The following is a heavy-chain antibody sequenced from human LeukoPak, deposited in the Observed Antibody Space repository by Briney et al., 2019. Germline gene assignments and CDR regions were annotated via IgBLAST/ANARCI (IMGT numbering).Heavy chain of an antibody. Sequence: SETLSLTCAVYGGSFSDYFWSWIRQPPGKGLEWIGYIHSNGGTNYNPSLKNRVTMSVDTSKNQFSLKLNSVTAADTAVYYCARRVSGIYGSRGDLDHWGQGTLVTVSS. V-gene: IGHV4-59*08. CDR1: GGSFSDYF. D-gene: IGHD3-10*01. CDR3: ARRVSGIYGSRGDLDH. CDR2: IHSNGGT. J-gene: IGHJ4*02.